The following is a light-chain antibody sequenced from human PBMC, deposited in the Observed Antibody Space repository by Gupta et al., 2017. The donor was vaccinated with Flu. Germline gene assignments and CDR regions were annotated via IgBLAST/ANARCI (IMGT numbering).Light chain of an antibody. CDR1: QSLLQVDGKNY. CDR2: LGS. V-gene: IGKV2-28*01. Sequence: EIVMTQFPLSLPVTPGEPASIACKSNQSLLQVDGKNYLDWYLQKPGQSPQLLMCLGSNRAPGVPDKIRGSGSGTDFTLIISTVEAADAGVYYCMQALQTPWTFVQGTKVEIK. J-gene: IGKJ1*01. CDR3: MQALQTPWT.